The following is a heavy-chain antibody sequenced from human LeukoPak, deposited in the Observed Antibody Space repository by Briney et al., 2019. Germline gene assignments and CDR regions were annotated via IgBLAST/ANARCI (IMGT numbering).Heavy chain of an antibody. D-gene: IGHD3-10*01. J-gene: IGHJ6*03. CDR3: AKDNYYGSGSYYYYYYMDV. CDR1: GFTFSSYA. CDR2: ISGSGGST. Sequence: GGSLRLSCAASGFTFSSYAMSWVRQAPGKGLEWVSAISGSGGSTYYADSVKGRFTISRDNSKNTLYLQMNSLRAEDTAVYYCAKDNYYGSGSYYYYYYMDVWGKGTTVTVSS. V-gene: IGHV3-23*01.